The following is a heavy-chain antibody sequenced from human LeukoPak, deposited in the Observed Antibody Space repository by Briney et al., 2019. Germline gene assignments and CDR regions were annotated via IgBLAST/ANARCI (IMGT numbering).Heavy chain of an antibody. CDR1: GGSFSGYY. J-gene: IGHJ3*02. CDR2: INHSGST. D-gene: IGHD4-23*01. CDR3: ARLTTVVPQNAFDI. V-gene: IGHV4-34*01. Sequence: PSETLSLTCAVYGGSFSGYYWSWIRQPPGKGLEWIGEINHSGSTNYNPSLKSRVAISVDTSKNQISLKVNSVTAADTAVYYCARLTTVVPQNAFDIWGQGTMVTVSS.